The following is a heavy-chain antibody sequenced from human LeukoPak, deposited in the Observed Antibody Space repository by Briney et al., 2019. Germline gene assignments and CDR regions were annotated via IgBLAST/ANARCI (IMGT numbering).Heavy chain of an antibody. J-gene: IGHJ4*02. CDR2: IDSDENGGSGT. Sequence: PGGSLRLSCAASGFIFRNYWRHWVTQVPGKGRLWVSRIDSDENGGSGTMYADSVKGRFTISRDNAMNTLYLHMNSLRVEDTAVFYCAREAYGSGKRYFDYWGQGTLVTVSS. D-gene: IGHD3-10*01. CDR1: GFIFRNYW. V-gene: IGHV3-74*03. CDR3: AREAYGSGKRYFDY.